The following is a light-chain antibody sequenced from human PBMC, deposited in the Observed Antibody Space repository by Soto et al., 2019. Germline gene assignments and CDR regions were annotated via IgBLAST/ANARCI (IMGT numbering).Light chain of an antibody. V-gene: IGLV2-14*03. CDR1: SSDIGGFNY. J-gene: IGLJ2*01. CDR3: SSYTKSGSLYVV. Sequence: QSVLTQPASVSGSPGQSITISCTGTSSDIGGFNYVSWYQQHPGKAHKLVIYDVTNRPSGVSDRFSGFKSGNTASLTISGLQPEDEADYVCSSYTKSGSLYVVFGGGTKVTVL. CDR2: DVT.